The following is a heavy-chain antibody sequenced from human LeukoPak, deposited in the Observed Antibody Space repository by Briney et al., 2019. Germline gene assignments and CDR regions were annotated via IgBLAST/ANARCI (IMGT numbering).Heavy chain of an antibody. D-gene: IGHD2-15*01. CDR2: IYYSGST. CDR1: GGSISSSSYY. CDR3: ARSHSGGAFDL. J-gene: IGHJ3*01. V-gene: IGHV4-39*01. Sequence: SETLSLTCTVSGGSISSSSYYWGWIRQPPGKGLEGIGSIYYSGSTYYNASLKSRVTISGDTSKSQFSLKLSSVTAADTAVYYCARSHSGGAFDLWGQGTMVTVSS.